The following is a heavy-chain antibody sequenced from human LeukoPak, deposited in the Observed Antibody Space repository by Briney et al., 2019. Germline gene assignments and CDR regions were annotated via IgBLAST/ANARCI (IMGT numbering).Heavy chain of an antibody. CDR3: AKDSNYDSSGYYYVDYFQH. J-gene: IGHJ1*01. V-gene: IGHV3-23*01. Sequence: PGGSLRLSCAASGFTFSSYGMGWVRQAPGKGLEWVSAISGSGGSTYYADSVKGRFTISRDNSKNTLYLQMNSLRAEDTAVYYCAKDSNYDSSGYYYVDYFQHWGQGTLVTVSS. CDR1: GFTFSSYG. CDR2: ISGSGGST. D-gene: IGHD3-22*01.